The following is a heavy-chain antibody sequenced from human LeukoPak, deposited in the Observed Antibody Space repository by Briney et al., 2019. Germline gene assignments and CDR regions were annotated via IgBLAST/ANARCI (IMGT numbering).Heavy chain of an antibody. J-gene: IGHJ4*02. CDR3: ARSIPRIFHFDY. CDR2: IFYSGNT. CDR1: GGSISSKY. V-gene: IGHV4-59*08. D-gene: IGHD2-2*02. Sequence: SETLSLTCTVSGGSISSKYWSWIRQPPGKGLEWIGYIFYSGNTNYNPSLKSRVTISVDTSKNQFSLKLSSVTAADTAVYYCARSIPRIFHFDYWGQGTLVTVSS.